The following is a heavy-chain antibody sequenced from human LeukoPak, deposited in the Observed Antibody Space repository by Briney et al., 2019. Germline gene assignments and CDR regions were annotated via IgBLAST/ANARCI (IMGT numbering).Heavy chain of an antibody. CDR1: GFSFNNAW. Sequence: GGSLRLSCAASGFSFNNAWMSWVRQAPGKGLEWVGRIKSKIDGGTTDYAAPVKGRFTISRDDSKNTLHLQMNSLKTEDTALYYCTTGTWIQLWLADYWGQGTLVTVSS. CDR3: TTGTWIQLWLADY. J-gene: IGHJ4*02. V-gene: IGHV3-15*01. CDR2: IKSKIDGGTT. D-gene: IGHD5-18*01.